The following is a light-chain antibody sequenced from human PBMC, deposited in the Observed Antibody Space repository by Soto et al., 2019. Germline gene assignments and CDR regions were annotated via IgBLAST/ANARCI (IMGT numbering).Light chain of an antibody. Sequence: EVMMTQSPATLSVSPGERATLSCRASQSVSNNLAWYQQKPGQVPRLLIYYASTRATGIPARFSGSGSGTEFTLTISSVQSEDFALYYCQQYNNWPPITFGPGTRLEIK. CDR1: QSVSNN. CDR2: YAS. V-gene: IGKV3-15*01. CDR3: QQYNNWPPIT. J-gene: IGKJ5*01.